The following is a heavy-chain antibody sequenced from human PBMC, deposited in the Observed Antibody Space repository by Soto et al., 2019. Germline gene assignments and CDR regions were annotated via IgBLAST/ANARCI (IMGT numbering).Heavy chain of an antibody. J-gene: IGHJ4*02. V-gene: IGHV4-59*01. CDR1: GGSISSYY. D-gene: IGHD4-17*01. CDR3: ASYGGNSAYSFDY. Sequence: QVQLQESGPGLVKPSETLSLTCTVSGGSISSYYWSWIRQPPGKGLECIGYIYYSGSTNYNPSLKSRVTISVDTPKNQFSLKLSSVTAADTAVYYCASYGGNSAYSFDYWGQGTLVTVSS. CDR2: IYYSGST.